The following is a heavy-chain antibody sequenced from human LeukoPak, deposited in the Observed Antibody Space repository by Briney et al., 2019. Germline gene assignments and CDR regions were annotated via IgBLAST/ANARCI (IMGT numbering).Heavy chain of an antibody. V-gene: IGHV4-34*01. D-gene: IGHD3-10*01. J-gene: IGHJ4*02. CDR3: ARGYSGSGSYQS. CDR2: INPSGNT. Sequence: SETLSLTCTVYGGSFTASYWSWIRQPPGKGLEWIGEINPSGNTNVNPSLKSRLTISVETSKKQFSLKLRSVTAADTALYYCARGYSGSGSYQSWGQGTLVTVSS. CDR1: GGSFTASY.